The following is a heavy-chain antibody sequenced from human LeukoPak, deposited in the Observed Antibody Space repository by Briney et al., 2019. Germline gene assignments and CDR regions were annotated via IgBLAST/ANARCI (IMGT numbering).Heavy chain of an antibody. V-gene: IGHV3-33*01. D-gene: IGHD4-17*01. Sequence: GRSLRLSCAASGFTFISYGMHWVRQAPGKGLEWVAVIWYDGSNKYYADSVKGRFTISRDNSKNPLYLQMNSLRAEDTAVYYCARGGYGDYDAFDIWGQGTMVTVSS. CDR1: GFTFISYG. CDR2: IWYDGSNK. J-gene: IGHJ3*02. CDR3: ARGGYGDYDAFDI.